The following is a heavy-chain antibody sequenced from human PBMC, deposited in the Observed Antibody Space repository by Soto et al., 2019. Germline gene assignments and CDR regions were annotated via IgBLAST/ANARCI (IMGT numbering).Heavy chain of an antibody. J-gene: IGHJ5*02. CDR2: ISAYNGNT. D-gene: IGHD6-19*01. CDR3: ARDPRDSSGWYKSPHRWFDP. Sequence: ASVKVSCKASGYTFTSYGISWVRQAPGQGLEWMGWISAYNGNTNYAQKLQGRVTMTTDTSTSTAYMELRSLGSDDTAVYYCARDPRDSSGWYKSPHRWFDPWGQGTLVTVSS. V-gene: IGHV1-18*01. CDR1: GYTFTSYG.